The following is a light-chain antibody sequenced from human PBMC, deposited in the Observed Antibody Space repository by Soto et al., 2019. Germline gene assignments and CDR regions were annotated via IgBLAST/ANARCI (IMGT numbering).Light chain of an antibody. CDR1: QSLLHSNGYNY. Sequence: IVMTQSPLSLPVTPGEPASISCRSSQSLLHSNGYNYLDWYLQGPGQSPQLPIFLGSSRASGVPDRFSGSGAGTHFTLKISRVAAEDVGIFCCMQALRTPRGFGPGTEVHIK. CDR2: LGS. V-gene: IGKV2-28*01. CDR3: MQALRTPRG. J-gene: IGKJ3*01.